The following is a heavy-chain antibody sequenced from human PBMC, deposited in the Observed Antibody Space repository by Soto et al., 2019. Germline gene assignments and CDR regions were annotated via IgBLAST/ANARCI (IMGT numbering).Heavy chain of an antibody. D-gene: IGHD3-3*01. CDR1: GGSISSGGYC. V-gene: IGHV4-31*03. Sequence: SETLSLTCTVFGGSISSGGYCWSWIRQHPGKGLEWIGYIYYSGSTYYNPSLKSRVTISVDTSKNQFSLKLSSVTAADTAVYYCAREVLHDFWSGHLYYGMDVWGQGATVTVSS. CDR3: AREVLHDFWSGHLYYGMDV. CDR2: IYYSGST. J-gene: IGHJ6*02.